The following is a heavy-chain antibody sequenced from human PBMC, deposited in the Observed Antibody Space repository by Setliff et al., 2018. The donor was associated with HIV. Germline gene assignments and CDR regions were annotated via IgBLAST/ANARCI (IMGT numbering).Heavy chain of an antibody. CDR3: ATDAYHDFLTGATPGAFDI. V-gene: IGHV1-24*01. D-gene: IGHD3-9*01. J-gene: IGHJ3*02. CDR1: GYTLSELS. Sequence: GASVKVSCKVSGYTLSELSMHWVRQAPGEGLEWMGGFDPEDGETIYAEKFQGRVTMTEDTATETAYMELSSLRSEDAAVYYCATDAYHDFLTGATPGAFDIWGQGTVVTVPS. CDR2: FDPEDGET.